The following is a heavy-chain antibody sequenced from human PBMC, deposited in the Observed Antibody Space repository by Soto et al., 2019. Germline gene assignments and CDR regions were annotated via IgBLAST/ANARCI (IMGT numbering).Heavy chain of an antibody. CDR2: IRQDGGEK. V-gene: IGHV3-7*01. J-gene: IGHJ3*01. D-gene: IGHD3-22*01. Sequence: ELQLVESGGGLVQPGESLRLYCAASGFSLSDYWMNWVRQAPGKGLEWVANIRQDGGEKNYVDSVKGRFTISRDNAKNSLFLQMNSLRVEDSAVYYCLITTTAVGVWGQATMVTVSS. CDR3: LITTTAVGV. CDR1: GFSLSDYW.